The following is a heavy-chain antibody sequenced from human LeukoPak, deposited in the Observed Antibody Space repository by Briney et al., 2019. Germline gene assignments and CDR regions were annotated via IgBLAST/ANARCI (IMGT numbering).Heavy chain of an antibody. CDR2: INAGNGDT. CDR1: GYTFTNYA. J-gene: IGHJ4*02. V-gene: IGHV1-3*01. Sequence: ASVKVSCKASGYTFTNYAVNWLRQAPGQRLEWMGWINAGNGDTKFSQNYQARVTITRDASASTAYMELSSLTSEDTAVCFCARGLWSAHRREYYFDSWGQGTLVTVSS. D-gene: IGHD3-3*01. CDR3: ARGLWSAHRREYYFDS.